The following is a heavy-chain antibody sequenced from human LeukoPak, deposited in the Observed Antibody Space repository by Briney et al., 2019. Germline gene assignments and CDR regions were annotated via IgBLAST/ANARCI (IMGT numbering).Heavy chain of an antibody. CDR2: INPSGGST. D-gene: IGHD3-22*01. V-gene: IGHV1-46*01. Sequence: ASVKVSCKASGYTFTSYYMHWVRQAHGQGLEWMGIINPSGGSTSYAQKFQGRVTMTRDTSTSTVYMELSSLRSEDTAVYYCARVKPNYYDSSAYGTFDIWGQGTMVTVSS. J-gene: IGHJ3*02. CDR3: ARVKPNYYDSSAYGTFDI. CDR1: GYTFTSYY.